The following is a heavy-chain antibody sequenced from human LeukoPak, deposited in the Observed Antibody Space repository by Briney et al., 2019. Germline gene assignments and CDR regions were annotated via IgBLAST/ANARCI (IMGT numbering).Heavy chain of an antibody. V-gene: IGHV3-66*01. CDR2: IYSGGST. CDR1: GFTVSSNY. D-gene: IGHD4-23*01. J-gene: IGHJ4*02. CDR3: AREIHGGNTGVFDY. Sequence: PGGSLRLSCAASGFTVSSNYMSWVRQAPGKGLEWVSFIYSGGSTYYADSVKGRFTISRDNSKNTLYLQMNSLRAEDTALYYCAREIHGGNTGVFDYWGPGTLVTVSS.